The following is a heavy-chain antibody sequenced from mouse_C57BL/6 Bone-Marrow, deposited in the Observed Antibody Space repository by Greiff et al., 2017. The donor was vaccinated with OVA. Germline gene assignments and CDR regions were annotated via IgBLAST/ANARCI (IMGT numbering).Heavy chain of an antibody. J-gene: IGHJ4*01. Sequence: QVQLKESGPGLVQPSQSLSITCTVSGFSLTSYGVHWVRQSPGKGPEWLGVIWSGGSTDYNAAFISRLSISKDNSKSQFFFKMNRLQADDPAIYYCARNPGNYYGSSYPYYAMDYWGQGPSVTVSS. CDR1: GFSLTSYG. CDR3: ARNPGNYYGSSYPYYAMDY. CDR2: IWSGGST. V-gene: IGHV2-2*01. D-gene: IGHD1-1*01.